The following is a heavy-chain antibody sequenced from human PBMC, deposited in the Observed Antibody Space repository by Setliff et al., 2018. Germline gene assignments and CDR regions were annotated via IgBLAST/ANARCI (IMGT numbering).Heavy chain of an antibody. CDR3: ARRATYYNFWSGYYDY. Sequence: SETLSLTCTVSGGSISSSSYYWGWIRQPPGKGLEWIGSIYYSGSTYYNPSPKSRVTISVDTSKNRFSLKLSSVTAADTAVYYCARRATYYNFWSGYYDYWGQGTLVTVPS. V-gene: IGHV4-39*07. J-gene: IGHJ4*02. CDR2: IYYSGST. CDR1: GGSISSSSYY. D-gene: IGHD3-3*01.